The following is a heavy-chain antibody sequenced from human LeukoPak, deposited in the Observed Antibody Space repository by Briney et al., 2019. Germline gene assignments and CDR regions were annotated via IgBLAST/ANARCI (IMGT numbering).Heavy chain of an antibody. Sequence: ASVKVSCKASGYTFTGYYMHWVRQAPGQGLEWTGRINPNSGGTNYAQKFQGRVTMTRDTSISTAYMELSRLRSDDTAVYYCARFDDYVWGSYLYTFDSWGQGTLVTVSS. J-gene: IGHJ5*01. V-gene: IGHV1-2*06. CDR2: INPNSGGT. CDR3: ARFDDYVWGSYLYTFDS. D-gene: IGHD3-16*02. CDR1: GYTFTGYY.